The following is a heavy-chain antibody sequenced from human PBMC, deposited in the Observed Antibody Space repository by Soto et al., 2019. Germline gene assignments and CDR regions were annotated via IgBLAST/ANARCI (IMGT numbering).Heavy chain of an antibody. CDR2: ISYDGSNK. J-gene: IGHJ6*02. D-gene: IGHD2-2*01. V-gene: IGHV3-30-3*02. CDR1: GFTFSSYA. CDR3: AKRKEKGYCSSTSCPNGYYGMDV. Sequence: GGSLRLSCAASGFTFSSYAMHWVRQAPGKGLEWVAVISYDGSNKYYADSVRGRFAISRDKSNNTVFLQMNTLRAEDTAVYYCAKRKEKGYCSSTSCPNGYYGMDVWGQGTTVTVSS.